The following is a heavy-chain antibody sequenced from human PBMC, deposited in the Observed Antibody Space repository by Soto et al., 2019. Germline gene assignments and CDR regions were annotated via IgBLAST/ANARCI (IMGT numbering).Heavy chain of an antibody. V-gene: IGHV4-31*03. CDR1: GGSISSGGYY. Sequence: PSETLSLTCTVSGGSISSGGYYWSWIRHHPGKGLEWIGYIYYSGSTYYNPSLKSRVTISVDTSKNQFSLKLSSVTAADTAVYYCARRETRQAEYYYYGMDVWGQGTTVTVSS. J-gene: IGHJ6*02. CDR3: ARRETRQAEYYYYGMDV. CDR2: IYYSGST.